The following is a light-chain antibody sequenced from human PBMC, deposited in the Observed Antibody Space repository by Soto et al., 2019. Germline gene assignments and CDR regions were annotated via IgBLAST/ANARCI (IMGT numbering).Light chain of an antibody. Sequence: QSALTQPASVSGSPGQSITISCTGTSSDVGGYNYVSWYQQHPGKAPKLMIYEVSNRPSGVSNRFSGSKSGNTASLTISGLQAEDEADYYCSSYTSSSICYVVFGGGTKVTVL. CDR1: SSDVGGYNY. V-gene: IGLV2-14*01. CDR2: EVS. CDR3: SSYTSSSICYVV. J-gene: IGLJ2*01.